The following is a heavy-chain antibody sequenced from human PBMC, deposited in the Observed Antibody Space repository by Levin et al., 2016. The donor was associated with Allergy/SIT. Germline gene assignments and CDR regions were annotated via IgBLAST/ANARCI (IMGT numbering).Heavy chain of an antibody. J-gene: IGHJ6*02. Sequence: GESLKISCAASGFTFSSYTMNWVRQAPGKGLEWVSSISSSSSYIYYADSVKGRFTISRDNAKNSLYLQMNTLRAEDTAVYYCARAPIAVAGPSSYYYYGLDVWGQGTTVTVSS. CDR2: ISSSSSYI. CDR3: ARAPIAVAGPSSYYYYGLDV. D-gene: IGHD6-19*01. CDR1: GFTFSSYT. V-gene: IGHV3-21*01.